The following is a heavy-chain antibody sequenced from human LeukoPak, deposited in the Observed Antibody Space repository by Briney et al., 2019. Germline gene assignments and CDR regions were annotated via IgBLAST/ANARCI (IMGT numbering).Heavy chain of an antibody. Sequence: SVKVSCKASGGTFSSYAISWVRQAPGQGLEWMRGIIPIFGTANYAQKFQGRVTITADKSTSTAYMELSSLRSEDTAVYYCARGAGYSYGPEDDYWGQGTLVTVSS. CDR1: GGTFSSYA. V-gene: IGHV1-69*06. CDR2: IIPIFGTA. D-gene: IGHD5-18*01. CDR3: ARGAGYSYGPEDDY. J-gene: IGHJ4*02.